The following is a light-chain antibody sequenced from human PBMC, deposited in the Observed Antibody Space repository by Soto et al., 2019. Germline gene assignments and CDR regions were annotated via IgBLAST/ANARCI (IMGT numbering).Light chain of an antibody. CDR1: ASDVGDYNY. CDR3: CSFAGSHTLYV. V-gene: IGLV2-11*01. Sequence: QSALTQPRSLSGSPEQSVTISCTGSASDVGDYNYVSWYQRHPGKAPKLVIYDVNKRPSGVPDRFSGSKSGNAASLTISGLQAEDEADYYCCSFAGSHTLYVFGTGTKVTVL. CDR2: DVN. J-gene: IGLJ1*01.